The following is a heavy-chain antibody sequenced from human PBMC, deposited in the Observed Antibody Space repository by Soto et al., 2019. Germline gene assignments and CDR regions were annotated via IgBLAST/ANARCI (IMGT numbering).Heavy chain of an antibody. V-gene: IGHV6-1*01. J-gene: IGHJ4*02. D-gene: IGHD6-19*01. Sequence: SQTLSLTCAISGDSVSSKSAGWNWIRQSPSGGLEWLGRTYYRSKWYNEYAVSVKGRITINPDTSKNQFSLQLNSVTPEDTALYYCARAGQWLFDYWGQGTLVTVSS. CDR1: GDSVSSKSAG. CDR2: TYYRSKWYN. CDR3: ARAGQWLFDY.